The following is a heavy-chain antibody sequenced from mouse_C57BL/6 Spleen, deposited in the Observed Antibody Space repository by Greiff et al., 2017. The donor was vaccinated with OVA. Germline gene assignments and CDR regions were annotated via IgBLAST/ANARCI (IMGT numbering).Heavy chain of an antibody. CDR3: ARSGVVARYWYFDV. Sequence: HLQHSGPELVKPGASVKISCKASGYSFTDYNMNWVKQSNGKSLEWIGVINPNYGTTSYNQKFKGKATLTVDQSSSTAYMQLNSLTSEDSAVYDCARSGVVARYWYFDVWGTGTTVTVSS. D-gene: IGHD1-1*01. V-gene: IGHV1-39*01. CDR1: GYSFTDYN. J-gene: IGHJ1*03. CDR2: INPNYGTT.